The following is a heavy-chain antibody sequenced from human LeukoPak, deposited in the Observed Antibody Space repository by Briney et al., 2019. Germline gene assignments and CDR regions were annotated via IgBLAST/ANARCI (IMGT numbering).Heavy chain of an antibody. Sequence: GRSLRLSCAASGFTFSSYGMYWVRQAPGKGLEWVAVISYDGSNKYYADSVKGRFTISRDNSKNTLYLQMNSLRVEDTAVYYCAKSAEGYSYGRTYFDYWGQGTLVTVSS. J-gene: IGHJ4*01. D-gene: IGHD5-18*01. CDR1: GFTFSSYG. CDR2: ISYDGSNK. CDR3: AKSAEGYSYGRTYFDY. V-gene: IGHV3-30*18.